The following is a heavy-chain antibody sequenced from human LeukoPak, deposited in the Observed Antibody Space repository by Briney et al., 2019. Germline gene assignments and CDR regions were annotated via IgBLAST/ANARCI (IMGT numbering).Heavy chain of an antibody. CDR1: GFTFSSYW. Sequence: PGGSLRLSCAASGFTFSSYWMSWVRQAPGKGLERVANIKQDGSEKYYVDSVKGRFTISRDNAKNSLYLQMNSLRAEDTAVYYCAREDTSSGWTRRKADYWGQGTLVTVSS. V-gene: IGHV3-7*01. CDR2: IKQDGSEK. CDR3: AREDTSSGWTRRKADY. D-gene: IGHD6-19*01. J-gene: IGHJ4*02.